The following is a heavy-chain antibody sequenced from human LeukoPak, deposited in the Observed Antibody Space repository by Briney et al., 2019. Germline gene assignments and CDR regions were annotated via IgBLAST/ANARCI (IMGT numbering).Heavy chain of an antibody. CDR1: GXYISSTTCS. J-gene: IGHJ4*02. D-gene: IGHD3/OR15-3a*01. CDR3: ARHKDYYFDY. Sequence: SETLSLTCTVSGXYISSTTCSWGWIRQPPGKGLEWIRSISYTASTYYNPSLKSRVTISVDTSKNQLSLNLSSVTAADTAVYYCARHKDYYFDYWGQGTLVTVSS. V-gene: IGHV4-39*01. CDR2: ISYTAST.